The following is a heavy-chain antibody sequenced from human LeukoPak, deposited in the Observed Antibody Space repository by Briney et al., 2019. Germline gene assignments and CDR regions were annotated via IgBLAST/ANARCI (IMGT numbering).Heavy chain of an antibody. Sequence: SETLSLTCAVYGESLSGFYWTWVRQPPGKGLEWIGEINHSGSTNYNPSLKSRVTISVDTSKNQISLILTSGTAADTAMYYCARGSRVTPIDYWGQGTLVTVSS. CDR3: ARGSRVTPIDY. D-gene: IGHD2-21*02. V-gene: IGHV4-34*01. J-gene: IGHJ4*02. CDR1: GESLSGFY. CDR2: INHSGST.